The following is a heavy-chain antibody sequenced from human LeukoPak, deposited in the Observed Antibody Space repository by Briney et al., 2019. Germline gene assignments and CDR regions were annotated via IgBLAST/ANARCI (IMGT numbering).Heavy chain of an antibody. V-gene: IGHV4-59*08. D-gene: IGHD3-22*01. CDR3: VRRNIRGYGSYDI. Sequence: PSETLSLTCRVSGASISTYYWSWIRRPPGRGLEWIGYINSGSANYIPSLKRRVTISVDTSKNQFSLRLKSVTATDTARYYCVRRNIRGYGSYDIWGQGIMVTVSS. CDR1: GASISTYY. CDR2: INSGSA. J-gene: IGHJ3*02.